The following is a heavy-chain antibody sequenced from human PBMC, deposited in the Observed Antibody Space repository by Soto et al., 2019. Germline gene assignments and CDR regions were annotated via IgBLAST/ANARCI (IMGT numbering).Heavy chain of an antibody. CDR1: GGSISSSSYY. V-gene: IGHV4-39*01. Sequence: SETLSLTCTVSGGSISSSSYYWGWIRQPPGKGLEWIGSIYYSGSTYYNPSLKSRVTISVDTSKNQFSLNLTSVTAADTAVYYCAKAQSAYSSSYFDYWGQGTLVTVSS. CDR3: AKAQSAYSSSYFDY. J-gene: IGHJ4*02. CDR2: IYYSGST. D-gene: IGHD6-13*01.